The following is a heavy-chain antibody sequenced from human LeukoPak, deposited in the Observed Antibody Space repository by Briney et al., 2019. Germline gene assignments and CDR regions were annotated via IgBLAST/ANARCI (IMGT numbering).Heavy chain of an antibody. Sequence: SETLSLTCAVSGGSISSGGYSWSWIRQPPGKGLEWIGYIYHSGSTYYNPSLKSRVTISVDRSKNQFSLKLSSVTAADTAGYYCARGPVGYCSGGSCFYLDYWGQGTLVTVSS. D-gene: IGHD2-15*01. CDR3: ARGPVGYCSGGSCFYLDY. CDR1: GGSISSGGYS. CDR2: IYHSGST. V-gene: IGHV4-30-2*01. J-gene: IGHJ4*02.